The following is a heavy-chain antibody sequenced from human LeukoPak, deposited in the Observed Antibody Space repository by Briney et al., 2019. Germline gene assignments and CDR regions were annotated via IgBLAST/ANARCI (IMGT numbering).Heavy chain of an antibody. V-gene: IGHV4-61*02. Sequence: SETLSLTCTVSCGSISSGSYYWSWIRQPAGKGLEWIGRIYTSGSTNYNPSLKSRVTISVDASKNQFSLKLSSVTAADTAVYYCARVPYYYDSSGYSAFDIWGQGTMITVCS. CDR1: CGSISSGSYY. CDR3: ARVPYYYDSSGYSAFDI. J-gene: IGHJ3*02. D-gene: IGHD3-22*01. CDR2: IYTSGST.